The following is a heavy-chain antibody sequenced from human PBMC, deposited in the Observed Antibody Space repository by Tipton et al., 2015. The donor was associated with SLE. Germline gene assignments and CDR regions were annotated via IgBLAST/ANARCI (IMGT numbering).Heavy chain of an antibody. Sequence: TLSLTCTVSGGSISSSSYYWGWIRQPPGKGLEWIGSIYYSGSTYYNPSRKSRVTISVDTSKNQFSLKLSSVTAADTAVYYCARSWGWYFDYWGQGTLVTVSS. CDR2: IYYSGST. J-gene: IGHJ4*02. D-gene: IGHD7-27*01. CDR1: GGSISSSSYY. V-gene: IGHV4-39*07. CDR3: ARSWGWYFDY.